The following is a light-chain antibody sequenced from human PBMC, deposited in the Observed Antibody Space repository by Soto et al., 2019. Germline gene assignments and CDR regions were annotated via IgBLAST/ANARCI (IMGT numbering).Light chain of an antibody. Sequence: EIVLTQSPATLSVSPGERATLSCRASQSVATNLAWYQQKPGQPPRLLIYGASTRATGIPARFSGSGSGTESTLTISSLQSVDFAVYSCQQYNNWPWTFGQGTKVDIK. J-gene: IGKJ1*01. CDR2: GAS. CDR3: QQYNNWPWT. CDR1: QSVATN. V-gene: IGKV3-15*01.